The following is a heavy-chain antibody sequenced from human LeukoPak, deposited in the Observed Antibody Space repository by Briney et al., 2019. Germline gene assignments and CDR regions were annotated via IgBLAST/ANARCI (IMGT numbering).Heavy chain of an antibody. D-gene: IGHD2-8*01. CDR2: LSPDGSAT. CDR3: ARNGVDSTYDM. Sequence: GRSLRLSCAASGFTFSRHWMHWVRQSPGKGLMWVSHLSPDGSATNYADSVKGRFTISRDNPKNTLYLQMNSLRAEDTAVYYRARNGVDSTYDMWGQGTVVTVSS. CDR1: GFTFSRHW. J-gene: IGHJ3*02. V-gene: IGHV3-74*01.